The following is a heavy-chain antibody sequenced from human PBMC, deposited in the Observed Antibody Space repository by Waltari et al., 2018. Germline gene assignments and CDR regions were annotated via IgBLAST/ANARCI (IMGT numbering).Heavy chain of an antibody. V-gene: IGHV5-51*01. Sequence: VQLVQSGAEVRKPGASVKVSCKASGYTFTSYYMHWVRPAPGQGLEWMGIIYPGDSDTRYSPSFQGQVTISADKSISTAYLQWSSLKASDTAMYYCARPNPSQGDYWGQGTLVTVSS. CDR1: GYTFTSYY. D-gene: IGHD7-27*01. CDR2: IYPGDSDT. J-gene: IGHJ4*02. CDR3: ARPNPSQGDY.